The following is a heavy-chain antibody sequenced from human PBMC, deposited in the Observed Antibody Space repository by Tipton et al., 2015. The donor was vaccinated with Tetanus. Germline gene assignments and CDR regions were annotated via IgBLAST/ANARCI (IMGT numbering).Heavy chain of an antibody. J-gene: IGHJ4*02. CDR3: ASHLGSCTSTSCQPFAY. CDR1: GGSISRSPYY. V-gene: IGHV4-39*07. D-gene: IGHD2-2*01. CDR2: IFHDGTT. Sequence: LRLSCTVSGGSISRSPYYWGWVRQPPGKGLEWIGEIFHDGTTNYNPSLKSRVTISVDKSKSQFSLKWTSVTAADTAVYYCASHLGSCTSTSCQPFAYWGQGTLVTVSS.